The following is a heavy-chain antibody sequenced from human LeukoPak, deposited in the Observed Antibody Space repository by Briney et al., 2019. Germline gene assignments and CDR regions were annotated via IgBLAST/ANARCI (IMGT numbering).Heavy chain of an antibody. CDR1: GFTFNYSW. CDR2: IKQRGSEN. V-gene: IGHV3-7*01. CDR3: ARVGIDYLASYHFDH. Sequence: GGSLRLSCAVSGFTFNYSWMSWVRQAPGKGREWAANIKQRGSENSYVDSVKGRFSISRDNTKNSVFLQMNSLRAEDTAVYYCARVGIDYLASYHFDHWGRGTLVTVSS. D-gene: IGHD2/OR15-2a*01. J-gene: IGHJ4*02.